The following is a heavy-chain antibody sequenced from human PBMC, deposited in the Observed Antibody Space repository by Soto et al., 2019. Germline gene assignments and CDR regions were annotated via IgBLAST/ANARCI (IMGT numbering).Heavy chain of an antibody. J-gene: IGHJ4*02. Sequence: QVQLQESGPGLVKPSETLSLTCTVSGGSISSYYWSWIRQPPGKGLEWIGYIDYSGRTNYNPSLTSRVTISVDTSKNQFSLKLSSVTAADTAVYYCARGFYGDYRVIDYWGQGTLVTVSS. CDR3: ARGFYGDYRVIDY. V-gene: IGHV4-59*08. CDR2: IDYSGRT. CDR1: GGSISSYY. D-gene: IGHD4-17*01.